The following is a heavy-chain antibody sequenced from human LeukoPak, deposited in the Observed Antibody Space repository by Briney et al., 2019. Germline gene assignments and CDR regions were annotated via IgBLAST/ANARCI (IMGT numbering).Heavy chain of an antibody. J-gene: IGHJ2*01. CDR1: GFTFDDYA. V-gene: IGHV3-9*01. Sequence: GGSLRLSCAASGFTFDDYAMHWVRQAPGKGLEWVSGISWNSGSIGYADSVKGRFTISRDNSKNTLYLQMNSLRGEDTAVYYCAKDGSSSTWYFDLWGRGTLVTVSS. D-gene: IGHD6-6*01. CDR2: ISWNSGSI. CDR3: AKDGSSSTWYFDL.